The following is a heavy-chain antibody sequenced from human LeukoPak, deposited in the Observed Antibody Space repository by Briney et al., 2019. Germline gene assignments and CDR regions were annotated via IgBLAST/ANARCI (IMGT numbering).Heavy chain of an antibody. J-gene: IGHJ5*02. Sequence: GGSLKISCRGSGYIFTSYWIGWVRQMPGKGVEGMGIIFPGDSDTRYSPSFQGQVTISADKYISTAYLQWSSLRASDTAMYECARRGYYGSGSYYNELWFDPWGQGTLVTVSS. CDR1: GYIFTSYW. V-gene: IGHV5-51*01. CDR3: ARRGYYGSGSYYNELWFDP. D-gene: IGHD3-10*01. CDR2: IFPGDSDT.